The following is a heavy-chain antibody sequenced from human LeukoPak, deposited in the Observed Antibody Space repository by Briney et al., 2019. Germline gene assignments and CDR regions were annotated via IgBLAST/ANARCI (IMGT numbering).Heavy chain of an antibody. D-gene: IGHD2-2*02. CDR1: GFTFSGSA. CDR2: IRSKANSYAT. Sequence: GGSLRLSCAASGFTFSGSAMHLVRRASGKGLEWVGRIRSKANSYATAYAASVKGRFTISRDDSKNTAYLQMNSLKTEDTAVYYCTRYTAIGYWGQGTLVTVSS. J-gene: IGHJ4*02. CDR3: TRYTAIGY. V-gene: IGHV3-73*01.